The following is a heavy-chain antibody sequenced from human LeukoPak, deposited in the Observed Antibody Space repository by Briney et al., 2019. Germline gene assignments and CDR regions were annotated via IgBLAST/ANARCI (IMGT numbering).Heavy chain of an antibody. Sequence: PGRSLRLSCAASGXTFSSYAMHWVRQAPGKGREWVAVISYDGSNKYYADSVKGRFTISRDNSKNTLYLQMNSLRAEDTAVYYCARVIQPTGRYYYGMDVWGQGTTVTVSS. V-gene: IGHV3-30-3*01. J-gene: IGHJ6*02. CDR2: ISYDGSNK. CDR3: ARVIQPTGRYYYGMDV. D-gene: IGHD5-18*01. CDR1: GXTFSSYA.